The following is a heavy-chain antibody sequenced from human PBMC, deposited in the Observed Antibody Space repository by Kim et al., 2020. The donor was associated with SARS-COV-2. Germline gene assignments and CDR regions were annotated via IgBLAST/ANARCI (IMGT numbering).Heavy chain of an antibody. D-gene: IGHD6-13*01. CDR2: YN. Sequence: YNDYAVSVKSRITNNPDTSKNQFSLQLNSVTPEDTAVYYCAREAIAAYDYWGQGTLVTVSS. CDR3: AREAIAAYDY. V-gene: IGHV6-1*01. J-gene: IGHJ4*02.